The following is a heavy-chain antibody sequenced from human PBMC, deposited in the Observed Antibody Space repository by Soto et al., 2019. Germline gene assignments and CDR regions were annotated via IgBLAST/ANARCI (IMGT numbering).Heavy chain of an antibody. CDR3: AKDMLGDSSGWGFDY. J-gene: IGHJ4*02. D-gene: IGHD6-19*01. CDR1: GFTFSSYA. V-gene: IGHV3-23*01. CDR2: ISDSGGST. Sequence: EVQLLESGGGLVQPGGSLRLSCAASGFTFSSYAMSWVRQAPGKGLEWVSAISDSGGSTYYADSVKGRFTISRDNSKNTLYLQMNSLRAEDTAVYYCAKDMLGDSSGWGFDYWGQGTLVTVSS.